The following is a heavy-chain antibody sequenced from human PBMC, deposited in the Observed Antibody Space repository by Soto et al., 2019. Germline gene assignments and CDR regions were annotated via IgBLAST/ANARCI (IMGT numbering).Heavy chain of an antibody. J-gene: IGHJ6*02. CDR2: IWYDGSNK. Sequence: PGGSLRLSCAASGFTFSSYGMHGVRQAPGKGLEWVAVIWYDGSNKYYADSVKGRFTISRDNSKNTLYLQMNSLRAEDTAVYYCARDQYEVTIFGVVINYGMDVWGQGTTVTVS. CDR3: ARDQYEVTIFGVVINYGMDV. D-gene: IGHD3-3*01. CDR1: GFTFSSYG. V-gene: IGHV3-33*01.